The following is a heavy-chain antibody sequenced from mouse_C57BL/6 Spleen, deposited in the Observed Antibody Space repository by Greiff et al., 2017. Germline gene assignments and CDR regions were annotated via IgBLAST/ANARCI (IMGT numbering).Heavy chain of an antibody. V-gene: IGHV1-42*01. CDR2: INPSTGGT. J-gene: IGHJ4*01. Sequence: EVQLQQSGPELVKPGASVKISCKASGYSFTGYYMNWVKQSPEKSLECIGEINPSTGGTTYNQKFKAKATLTVDKSSSTAYMQLKSLTSYDSAVYYCARDAMEYWGQGTSVTVSS. CDR3: ARDAMEY. CDR1: GYSFTGYY.